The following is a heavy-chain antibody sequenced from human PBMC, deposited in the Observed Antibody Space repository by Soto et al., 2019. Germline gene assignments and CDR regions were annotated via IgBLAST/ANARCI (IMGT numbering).Heavy chain of an antibody. CDR1: GFTFSSYG. D-gene: IGHD6-6*01. J-gene: IGHJ6*02. V-gene: IGHV3-33*01. CDR3: ARQIAARPDYYYYYGMDV. Sequence: GGSLRLSCAASGFTFSSYGMHWVRQAPGKGLEWVAVIWYDGSNKYYADSVKGRFTISRDNSKNTLYLQMNSLRAEDTAVYYCARQIAARPDYYYYYGMDVWGQGTTVTVSS. CDR2: IWYDGSNK.